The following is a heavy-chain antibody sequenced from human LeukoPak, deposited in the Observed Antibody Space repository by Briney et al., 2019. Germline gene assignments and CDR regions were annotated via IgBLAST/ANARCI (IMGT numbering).Heavy chain of an antibody. Sequence: GASVKVSCKVSGYTLTELSMHWVRQAPGKGLEWMGGFDPEDGETIYAQKFQGRVTMTEDTSIDTAYMELSSLRSEDTAVYYCATDLNYYGSGTNYYWGQGTLVTVSS. V-gene: IGHV1-24*01. J-gene: IGHJ4*02. CDR1: GYTLTELS. CDR3: ATDLNYYGSGTNYY. CDR2: FDPEDGET. D-gene: IGHD3-10*01.